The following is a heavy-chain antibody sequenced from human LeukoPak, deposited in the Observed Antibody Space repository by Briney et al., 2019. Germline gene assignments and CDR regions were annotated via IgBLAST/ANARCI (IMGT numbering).Heavy chain of an antibody. CDR3: ARVKLRFLEWLGAFDI. J-gene: IGHJ3*02. CDR2: IYYSGST. CDR1: GGSISSYY. D-gene: IGHD3-3*01. Sequence: SETLSLTCTVSGGSISSYYCSWIRQPPGKGLEWIGYIYYSGSTNYNPSLKSRVTISVDTSKNQFSLKLSSVTAADTAVYYCARVKLRFLEWLGAFDIWCQGTMVTVSS. V-gene: IGHV4-59*01.